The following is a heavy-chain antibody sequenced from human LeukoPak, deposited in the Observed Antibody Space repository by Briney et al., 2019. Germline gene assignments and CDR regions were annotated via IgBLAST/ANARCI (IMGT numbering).Heavy chain of an antibody. CDR2: INQDASVR. CDR3: ARDPGSSSFDL. CDR1: GFSFSTYW. Sequence: GGSLRLSCAASGFSFSTYWMSWVRQTPEKGLEFVANINQDASVRNYMDSLKGRCTISRDNAKKSVYLEINSLRADDTAVYYCARDPGSSSFDLWGQGALVTASS. J-gene: IGHJ4*02. D-gene: IGHD6-13*01. V-gene: IGHV3-7*01.